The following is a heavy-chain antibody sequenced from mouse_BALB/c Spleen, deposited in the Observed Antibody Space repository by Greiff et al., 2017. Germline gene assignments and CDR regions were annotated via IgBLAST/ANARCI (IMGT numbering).Heavy chain of an antibody. Sequence: QVHVKQPGAELVRPGASVKLSCKASGYTFTSYWMNWVKQRPEQGLEWIGRIDPYDSETHYNQKFKDKAILTVDKSSSTAYMQLSSLTSEDSAVYYCARGGYDEGFAYWGQGTLVTVSA. CDR1: GYTFTSYW. CDR3: ARGGYDEGFAY. D-gene: IGHD2-2*01. J-gene: IGHJ3*01. CDR2: IDPYDSET. V-gene: IGHV1-52*01.